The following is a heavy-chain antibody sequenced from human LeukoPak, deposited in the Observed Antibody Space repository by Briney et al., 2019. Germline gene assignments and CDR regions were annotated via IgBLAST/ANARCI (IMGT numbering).Heavy chain of an antibody. CDR2: INPSGGST. J-gene: IGHJ6*02. V-gene: IGHV1-46*01. Sequence: ASVKVSCKASGYTFTSYYMHWVRQAPGQGLEWMGIINPSGGSTSYAQKFQGRVTMTRDTSTSTVYMELSSLRAEDTAVYYCARVDDCSGGPRCYGMDVWGQGTTVTVSS. CDR3: ARVDDCSGGPRCYGMDV. D-gene: IGHD2-15*01. CDR1: GYTFTSYY.